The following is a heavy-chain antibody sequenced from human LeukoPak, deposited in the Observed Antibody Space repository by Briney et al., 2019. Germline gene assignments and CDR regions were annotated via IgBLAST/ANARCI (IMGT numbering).Heavy chain of an antibody. CDR2: VYNSGST. D-gene: IGHD6-13*01. Sequence: SETLSLTCTVSSGSISTYFWSWIRQPPGKGLEWIGYVYNSGSTNYNASLKGRVTISVDTSKNQFSLKLSSVTAADTAVYYCARDMGGYSRFAFDIWGQGTVVTVSS. J-gene: IGHJ3*02. V-gene: IGHV4-59*01. CDR1: SGSISTYF. CDR3: ARDMGGYSRFAFDI.